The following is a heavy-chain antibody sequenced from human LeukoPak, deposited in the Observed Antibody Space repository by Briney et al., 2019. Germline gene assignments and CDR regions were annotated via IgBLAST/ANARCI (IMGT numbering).Heavy chain of an antibody. Sequence: GGSLRLSCAASGFTFSSYAMSWVRQATGKGLERVSAIGDSGGATNYADSVKGRFTISRDNSKNTLYLQMNSPRAEDTAVYYCAKRSCSGGSCNFDYWGQGTLVTVSS. CDR1: GFTFSSYA. J-gene: IGHJ4*02. D-gene: IGHD2-15*01. CDR3: AKRSCSGGSCNFDY. CDR2: IGDSGGAT. V-gene: IGHV3-23*01.